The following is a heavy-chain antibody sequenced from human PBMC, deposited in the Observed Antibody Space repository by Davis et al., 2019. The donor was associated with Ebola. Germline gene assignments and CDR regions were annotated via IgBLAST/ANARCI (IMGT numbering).Heavy chain of an antibody. J-gene: IGHJ4*02. D-gene: IGHD2-15*01. CDR1: GVTVSSHY. CDR2: LYSGGGT. CDR3: ARGYQGY. Sequence: GESLKISCTASGVTVSSHYMSWVRQAPGKGLEWVSVLYSGGGTFYADSVKGRFTISRDDSKNTLYLQMNSLRAEDTAVYYCARGYQGYWGQGTLVTVSS. V-gene: IGHV3-66*01.